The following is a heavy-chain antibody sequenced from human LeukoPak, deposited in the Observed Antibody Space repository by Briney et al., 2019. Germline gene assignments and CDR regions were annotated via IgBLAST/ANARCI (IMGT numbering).Heavy chain of an antibody. V-gene: IGHV4-59*11. CDR1: GGSISSHY. J-gene: IGHJ6*03. CDR2: IHYSGNT. CDR3: ARGGYYMDV. D-gene: IGHD1-26*01. Sequence: SETLSLTCTVSGGSISSHYWSWIRQPPGKGLEWIGNIHYSGNTNNNPSLKSRVTISIDTSTIRFSLKLSSVTAADTAVYYCARGGYYMDVWGKGTTVTVSS.